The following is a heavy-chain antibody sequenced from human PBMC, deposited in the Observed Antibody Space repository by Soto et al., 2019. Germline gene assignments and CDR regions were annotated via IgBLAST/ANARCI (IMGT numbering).Heavy chain of an antibody. CDR3: ERGRYGDY. CDR1: GYTFTSYG. V-gene: IGHV1-18*01. Sequence: QVHLVQSGAEVKKPGASVKVSCKASGYTFTSYGITWVRQAPGQGLEWMGWISAHNGNTDYAQKLQGRVIVTRDTSTCTADMDLRSPRSVDTAVYYCERGRYGDYWGQGALVPVSS. J-gene: IGHJ4*02. CDR2: ISAHNGNT. D-gene: IGHD1-1*01.